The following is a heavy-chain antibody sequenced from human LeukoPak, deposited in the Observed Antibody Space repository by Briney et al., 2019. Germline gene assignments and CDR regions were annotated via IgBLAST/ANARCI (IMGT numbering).Heavy chain of an antibody. CDR2: ISYDGSNK. D-gene: IGHD6-19*01. Sequence: PGGSLRLSCAASGFTFSSYAMHWVRQAPGKGLEWVAVISYDGSNKYYADSVKGRFTISRDNSKNTLYLQMNSLRAEDTAVYYCAGSIAVAGPSDGGGQGTLVTVSS. CDR1: GFTFSSYA. CDR3: AGSIAVAGPSDG. V-gene: IGHV3-30-3*01. J-gene: IGHJ4*02.